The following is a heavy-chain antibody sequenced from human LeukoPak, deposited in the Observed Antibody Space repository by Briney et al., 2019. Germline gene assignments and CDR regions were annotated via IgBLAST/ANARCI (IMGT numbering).Heavy chain of an antibody. D-gene: IGHD2-2*01. J-gene: IGHJ3*02. CDR2: INPNSGDT. V-gene: IGHV1-2*02. Sequence: ASVKVSCKASGYTFTDYYIHWARQAPGQGLEWMGWINPNSGDTNYAQKFQGRVTMTRDKSISTAHMDLSSLTCDDTAVYYCARFSSSWYAAFDIWGQGTMVTVSS. CDR3: ARFSSSWYAAFDI. CDR1: GYTFTDYY.